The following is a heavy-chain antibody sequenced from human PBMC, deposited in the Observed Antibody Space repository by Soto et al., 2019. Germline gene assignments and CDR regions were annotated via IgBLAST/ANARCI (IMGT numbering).Heavy chain of an antibody. D-gene: IGHD3-16*01. CDR1: GFTFSSYG. CDR3: ARNHENKGGFDI. V-gene: IGHV3-33*01. J-gene: IGHJ3*02. Sequence: QVQLVESGGGVVQPGGSLRLSCAASGFTFSSYGMHWVRQAPGKGLEWVAVIWDDGSNKYYADSVKGRFTISRDNSKNTLYLQMNSLRAEDTAVYYCARNHENKGGFDIWGQGTMVTVSS. CDR2: IWDDGSNK.